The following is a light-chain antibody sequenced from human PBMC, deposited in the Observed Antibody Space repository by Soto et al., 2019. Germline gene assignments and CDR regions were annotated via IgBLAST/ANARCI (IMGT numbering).Light chain of an antibody. CDR3: AAWDDSLTGLYV. V-gene: IGLV1-47*01. CDR2: RST. J-gene: IGLJ7*01. Sequence: QAVVTQPPSASGTPGQRVTISCSGTTSNIGGNYVHWYQQLPGTAPKLLIFRSTQRPSGVPDRFSGSKSGTSASLVISGLRPEDEADYYCAAWDDSLTGLYVFGSGTQLTVL. CDR1: TSNIGGNY.